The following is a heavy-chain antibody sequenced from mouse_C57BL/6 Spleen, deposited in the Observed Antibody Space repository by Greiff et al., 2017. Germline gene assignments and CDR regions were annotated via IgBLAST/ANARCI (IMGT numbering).Heavy chain of an antibody. V-gene: IGHV1-9*01. J-gene: IGHJ3*01. Sequence: VQLQESGAELMKPGASVKLSCKATGYTFTGYWIEWVKQRPGHGLEWIGEILPGSGSTNYNEKFKGKATLTADKSSSTAYMQLSSLTSEDSAVYFCARSIATVDFAYWGQGTMVTVSA. CDR3: ARSIATVDFAY. D-gene: IGHD1-1*01. CDR1: GYTFTGYW. CDR2: ILPGSGST.